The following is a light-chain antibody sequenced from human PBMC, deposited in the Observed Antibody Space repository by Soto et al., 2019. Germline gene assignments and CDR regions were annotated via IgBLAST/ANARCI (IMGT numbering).Light chain of an antibody. CDR1: QSVDSN. CDR2: GAS. Sequence: EILMTQSPATLSVSPGERATLSCRASQSVDSNLAWYQQRPGQAPRLLIYGASTRATGVPARFSGSGSGTEFTLTISSLQSEDFTVYYCQQYDSWPPITFGQGTQLEIK. V-gene: IGKV3-15*01. J-gene: IGKJ5*01. CDR3: QQYDSWPPIT.